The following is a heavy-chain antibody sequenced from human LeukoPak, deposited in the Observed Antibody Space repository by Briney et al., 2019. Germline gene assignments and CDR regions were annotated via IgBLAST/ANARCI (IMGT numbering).Heavy chain of an antibody. CDR2: INHSGST. D-gene: IGHD5-24*01. Sequence: PSETLSLTCAVYGGSFSGYYWSWIRQPPGKGLGWIGEINHSGSTNYNPSLKSRVTISVDTSKNQFSLKLSSVTAADTAVYYCARGRDGYNSAFDYWGQGTLVTVSS. CDR1: GGSFSGYY. J-gene: IGHJ4*02. V-gene: IGHV4-34*01. CDR3: ARGRDGYNSAFDY.